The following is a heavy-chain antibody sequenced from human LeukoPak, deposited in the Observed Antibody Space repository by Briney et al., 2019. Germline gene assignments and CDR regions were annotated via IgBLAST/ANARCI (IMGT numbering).Heavy chain of an antibody. CDR1: GYTFTSYA. J-gene: IGHJ5*02. D-gene: IGHD3-3*01. Sequence: ASVKVSCKASGYTFTSYAMHWVRQAPGQRLEWMGWINAGNSNTKYSQKFQGRVTITRDTSASTAYMELSSLRSEDTAVYYCARVPKPTIFGVVIPGAGWFDPWGQGTLVTVSS. V-gene: IGHV1-3*01. CDR2: INAGNSNT. CDR3: ARVPKPTIFGVVIPGAGWFDP.